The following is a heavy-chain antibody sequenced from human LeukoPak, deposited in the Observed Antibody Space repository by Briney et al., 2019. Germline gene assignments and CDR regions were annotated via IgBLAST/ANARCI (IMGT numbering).Heavy chain of an antibody. CDR3: ARVPITGTTVDAFDI. D-gene: IGHD1-20*01. Sequence: ASVNVSCKASGYTFTGYYMHWVRQAPGQGLEWMGWINPNSGGTNYAQKFQGWVTMTRDTSISTAYMELSRLRSDDTAVYYCARVPITGTTVDAFDIWGQGTMVTVSS. V-gene: IGHV1-2*04. J-gene: IGHJ3*02. CDR2: INPNSGGT. CDR1: GYTFTGYY.